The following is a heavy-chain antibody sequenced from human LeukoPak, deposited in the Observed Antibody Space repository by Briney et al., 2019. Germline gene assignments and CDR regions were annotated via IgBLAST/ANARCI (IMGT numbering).Heavy chain of an antibody. V-gene: IGHV4-59*01. D-gene: IGHD5-18*01. CDR3: TAGYTAMVFDY. CDR2: IYYSGST. J-gene: IGHJ4*02. CDR1: GGSSSSYY. Sequence: SETLSLTCTFSGGSSSSYYWSWIRQPPGKGLEWIGYIYYSGSTNYNPSLKSRVTISVDTSKNQFSLKLTSVTAADTAVYYCTAGYTAMVFDYWGQGTLVTVSS.